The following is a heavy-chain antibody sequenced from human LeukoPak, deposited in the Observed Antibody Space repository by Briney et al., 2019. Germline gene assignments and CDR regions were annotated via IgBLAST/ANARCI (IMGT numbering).Heavy chain of an antibody. V-gene: IGHV4-59*01. CDR2: ISYTGGN. J-gene: IGHJ4*02. CDR1: GGSITSYY. D-gene: IGHD6-25*01. Sequence: SETLSLTCTVSGGSITSYYWSWIRQPPGKGLEWIGYISYTGGNNYNPSLKSRVTISVDTSKNQFSLNLNSVTAADTAVYYCARGERPGPDYWGQGTLVTVSS. CDR3: ARGERPGPDY.